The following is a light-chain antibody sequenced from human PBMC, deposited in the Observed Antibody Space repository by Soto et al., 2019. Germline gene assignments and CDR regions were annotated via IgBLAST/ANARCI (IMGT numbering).Light chain of an antibody. CDR1: QTIRSNY. CDR3: QQHGSSPLCT. V-gene: IGKV3-20*01. CDR2: GAS. Sequence: EIVLTQSPGTLSLSPGERATVSCRASQTIRSNYLAWYQQKPGQAPRLLIYGASNRATGIPDRFSGSGSGTDFTLTISRLEPEDFAVYYCQQHGSSPLCTFGPGTRVDIK. J-gene: IGKJ3*01.